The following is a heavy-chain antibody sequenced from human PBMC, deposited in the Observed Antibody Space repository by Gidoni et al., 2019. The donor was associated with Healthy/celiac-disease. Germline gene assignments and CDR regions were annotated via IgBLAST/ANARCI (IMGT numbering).Heavy chain of an antibody. CDR2: INHSGST. CDR3: ASVRWRIAAAGTWFDP. Sequence: QVQLQQWGAGLLKPSETLSLTCAVYGGSFRGYYWSWIRQPPGKGLEWIGEINHSGSTNYNPSLKSRVTISVDTSKNQFSLKLSSVTAADTAVYYCASVRWRIAAAGTWFDPWGQGTLVTVSS. V-gene: IGHV4-34*01. CDR1: GGSFRGYY. J-gene: IGHJ5*02. D-gene: IGHD6-13*01.